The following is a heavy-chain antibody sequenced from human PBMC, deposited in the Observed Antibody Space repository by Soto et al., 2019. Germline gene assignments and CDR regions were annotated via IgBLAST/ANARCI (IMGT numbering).Heavy chain of an antibody. V-gene: IGHV4-61*08. D-gene: IGHD5-18*01. CDR3: ARHGGRGYSYGYCDY. CDR1: GGSVSSGDYY. CDR2: ISYSEST. Sequence: SETLSLTCTVSGGSVSSGDYYWSWIRQPPGKRLEWIGYISYSESTNYNPSLKSRVTISVDTSKNQFSLKLSSVTAADTAVYYCARHGGRGYSYGYCDYRGQGTLVTVSS. J-gene: IGHJ4*02.